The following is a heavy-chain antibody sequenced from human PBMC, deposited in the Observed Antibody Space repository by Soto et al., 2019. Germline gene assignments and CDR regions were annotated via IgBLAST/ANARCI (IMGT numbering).Heavy chain of an antibody. D-gene: IGHD6-13*01. CDR3: AKDSSIAAADPYNWFDP. CDR2: ISGSGGST. J-gene: IGHJ5*02. Sequence: GGALRLSCAASGFTFSSYSMSWVRQAPGKGLEWVSAISGSGGSTYYADSVKGRFTISRDNSKNTLYLQMNSLRAEDTAVYYCAKDSSIAAADPYNWFDPWGRGTLVTVSS. CDR1: GFTFSSYS. V-gene: IGHV3-23*01.